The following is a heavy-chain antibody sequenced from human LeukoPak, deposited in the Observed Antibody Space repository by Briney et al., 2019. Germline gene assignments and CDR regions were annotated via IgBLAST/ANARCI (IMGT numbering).Heavy chain of an antibody. Sequence: SETLSLTCAVYGGSFSGYYWSWIRQPPGKGLEWIGEINHSGSTNYNLSLKSRVTISVDTSKNQFSLKLSSVTAADTAVYYCARSHMVRGSPPGYWGQGTLVTVSS. D-gene: IGHD3-10*01. J-gene: IGHJ4*02. CDR3: ARSHMVRGSPPGY. CDR1: GGSFSGYY. CDR2: INHSGST. V-gene: IGHV4-34*01.